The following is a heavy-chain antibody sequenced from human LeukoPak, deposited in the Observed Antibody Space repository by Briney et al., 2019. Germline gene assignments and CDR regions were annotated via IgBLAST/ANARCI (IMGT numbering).Heavy chain of an antibody. Sequence: PGGSLRLSCAASGFTFYTYAMTWVRQAPGKGLEWVSSISSSSSYIYYADSVKGRFTISRDNAKNSLYLQMNSLRAEDTAVYYCARVMYDFWSGYYSYYYYGMDVWGQGTTVTVSS. D-gene: IGHD3-3*01. CDR2: ISSSSSYI. CDR1: GFTFYTYA. V-gene: IGHV3-21*01. J-gene: IGHJ6*02. CDR3: ARVMYDFWSGYYSYYYYGMDV.